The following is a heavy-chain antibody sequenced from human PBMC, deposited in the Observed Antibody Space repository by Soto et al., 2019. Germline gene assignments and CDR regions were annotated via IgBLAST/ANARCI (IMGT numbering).Heavy chain of an antibody. CDR3: ARGYTVTTSYYYYGMDV. J-gene: IGHJ6*02. V-gene: IGHV1-69*13. D-gene: IGHD4-4*01. Sequence: ASVKVSCKASGGTFSSYAISWVRQAPGQGLEWMGGIIPIFGTANYAQKFQGRVTITADESTSTAYMELSSLRSEDTAVYYCARGYTVTTSYYYYGMDVWGQGTTVTVSS. CDR2: IIPIFGTA. CDR1: GGTFSSYA.